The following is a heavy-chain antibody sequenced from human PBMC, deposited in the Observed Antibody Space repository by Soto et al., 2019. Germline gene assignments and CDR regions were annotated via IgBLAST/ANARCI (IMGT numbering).Heavy chain of an antibody. J-gene: IGHJ4*02. V-gene: IGHV4-59*01. Sequence: PSETLSLTCTVSGGSISNFYWTWIRQPPGKGLEFVGYINYSGTTKYNPYLTIRLTLSVDKSTNQIYLTVNFVNAADTAVYYCATRSCINAELVDYWGPGILVTVSS. D-gene: IGHD2-8*02. CDR2: INYSGTT. CDR3: ATRSCINAELVDY. CDR1: GGSISNFY.